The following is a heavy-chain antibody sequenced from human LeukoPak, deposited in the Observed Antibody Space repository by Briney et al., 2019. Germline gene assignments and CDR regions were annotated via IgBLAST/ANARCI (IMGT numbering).Heavy chain of an antibody. CDR3: ARDYIKGFDY. CDR2: ISYDGSNK. CDR1: GSTFSSYA. Sequence: GGSLRLSCAASGSTFSSYAMHWVRQAPGKGLEWEAVISYDGSNKYYADSVKGRFTISRDNSKNTLYLQMNSLRAEDTAVYYCARDYIKGFDYWGQGTLVTVSS. D-gene: IGHD4-11*01. V-gene: IGHV3-30*04. J-gene: IGHJ4*02.